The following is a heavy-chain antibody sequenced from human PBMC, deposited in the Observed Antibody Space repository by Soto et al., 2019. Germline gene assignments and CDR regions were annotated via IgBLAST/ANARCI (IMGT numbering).Heavy chain of an antibody. J-gene: IGHJ4*02. V-gene: IGHV3-48*01. Sequence: EVQLVESGGGLIQPGGSLRLSCLASGFNFRSYSMNWVRQAPGKGLEWISYISSSDINIYYADSVRGRFTISRDITKNPLYLEMNRLRAEDTAVYYCARDYGDYVPRNDYWGQGTLVTVSS. CDR3: ARDYGDYVPRNDY. CDR1: GFNFRSYS. D-gene: IGHD4-17*01. CDR2: ISSSDINI.